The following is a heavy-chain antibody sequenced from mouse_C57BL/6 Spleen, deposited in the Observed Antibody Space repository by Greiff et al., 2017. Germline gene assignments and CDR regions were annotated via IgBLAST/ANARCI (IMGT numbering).Heavy chain of an antibody. CDR3: ARDSKDYFDS. CDR1: GYTFTSYG. CDR2: IYIGNGYT. J-gene: IGHJ2*01. D-gene: IGHD2-5*01. V-gene: IGHV1-58*01. Sequence: EVQGVESGAELVRPGSSVKMSCKTSGYTFTSYGINWVKQRPGQGLEWIGYIYIGNGYTEYNEKFKGQATLASDTSSSPAYMQLSSLTSEDSAIYFCARDSKDYFDSWGQGTTLTVSS.